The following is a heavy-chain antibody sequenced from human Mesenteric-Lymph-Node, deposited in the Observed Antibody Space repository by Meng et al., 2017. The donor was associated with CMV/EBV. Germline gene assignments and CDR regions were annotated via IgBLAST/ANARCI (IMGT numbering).Heavy chain of an antibody. CDR3: ARGAVLRFLEWFGFDP. Sequence: SGHPFTGYYMHWVRQAPGQGLEWMGWINPNSGGTNYAQKFQGRVTMTRDTSISTAYMELSRLRSDDTAVYYCARGAVLRFLEWFGFDPWGQGTLVTVSS. D-gene: IGHD3-3*01. CDR1: GHPFTGYY. V-gene: IGHV1-2*02. CDR2: INPNSGGT. J-gene: IGHJ5*02.